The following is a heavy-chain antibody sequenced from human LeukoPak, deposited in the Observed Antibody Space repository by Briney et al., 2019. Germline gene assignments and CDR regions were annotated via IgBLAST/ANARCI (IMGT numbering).Heavy chain of an antibody. CDR1: GFTFSTYA. CDR3: AKDVSSSF. J-gene: IGHJ4*02. Sequence: GGSLRLSCEASGFTFSTYAMSWVRQAPGKGLEWVSGISGTGGTKCYTDSVKGRFFISRDNSKNTLYLQMNSLRVEDSAVYYCAKDVSSSFWGQGALVTVSS. CDR2: ISGTGGTK. V-gene: IGHV3-23*01. D-gene: IGHD6-6*01.